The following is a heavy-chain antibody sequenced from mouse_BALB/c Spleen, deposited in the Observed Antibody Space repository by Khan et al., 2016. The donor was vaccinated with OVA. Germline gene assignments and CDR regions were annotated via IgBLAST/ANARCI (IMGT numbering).Heavy chain of an antibody. CDR2: INPDNDDT. CDR3: AGGMGLLRGAMDY. J-gene: IGHJ4*01. D-gene: IGHD2-3*01. V-gene: IGHV1S136*01. CDR1: GYTFTTYV. Sequence: VQLQQSGPELVKPGASVKMSCKASGYTFTTYVIHWVKQKPGQGLEWFGYINPDNDDTKYNEKLKGKATLTSDKSSTTAYMEISSLTSEDSAVYYCAGGMGLLRGAMDYWGQGTSVTVSS.